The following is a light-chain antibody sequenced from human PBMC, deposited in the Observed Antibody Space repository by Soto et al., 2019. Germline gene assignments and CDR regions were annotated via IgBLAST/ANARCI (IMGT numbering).Light chain of an antibody. CDR1: QSVRNN. V-gene: IGKV3-15*01. CDR3: QQYYTRPRT. CDR2: GAS. J-gene: IGKJ2*01. Sequence: EIVMTQSPATLSVSPGERATLSCRASQSVRNNLAWYQQRPGRAPRLLIYGASTRATGIPARFSGSGSGTEFTLTIGGLQSADFAIYYCQQYYTRPRTFGQGTKLEIK.